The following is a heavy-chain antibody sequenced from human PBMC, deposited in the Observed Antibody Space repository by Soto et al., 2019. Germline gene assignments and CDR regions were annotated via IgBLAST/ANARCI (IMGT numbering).Heavy chain of an antibody. CDR2: IKSKTDGGTT. CDR3: TTDDYGDYLDY. Sequence: GGSLRLSCAASGFTFSNALMSWVRQAPGKGLEWVGRIKSKTDGGTTDYAAPVKGRFTISRDDSKNTLYLQMNSLKTEDTAVYYCTTDDYGDYLDYWGQGTLVTVSS. CDR1: GFTFSNAL. J-gene: IGHJ4*02. D-gene: IGHD4-17*01. V-gene: IGHV3-15*01.